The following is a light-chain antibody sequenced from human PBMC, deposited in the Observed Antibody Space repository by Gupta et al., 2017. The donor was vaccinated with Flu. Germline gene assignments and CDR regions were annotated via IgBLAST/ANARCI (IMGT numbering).Light chain of an antibody. CDR3: QQYNNWPST. J-gene: IGKJ2*01. CDR1: QSVSSN. Sequence: EILITPSAATLSGSPGEIATLSCRASQSVSSNLHWYQQKPGQAPRLLIYGASTRATGIPARFSGSGSGTEFTLTISSPQAEDFAVYYCQQYNNWPSTFGQGTKLEIK. V-gene: IGKV3-15*01. CDR2: GAS.